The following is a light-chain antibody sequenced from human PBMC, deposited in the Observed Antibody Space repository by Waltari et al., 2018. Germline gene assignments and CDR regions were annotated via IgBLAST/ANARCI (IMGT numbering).Light chain of an antibody. J-gene: IGKJ4*01. Sequence: DFVMTLTPDSLAVSPGDRAIINCKTSQSVLFNSNKKNYLGWYQQKPGQPPKLLITWASTRESVVPDRFSCSGSGTDFTLTISGLQAEDVSVYYCQQYYSYPFTFGGGTKVEIK. CDR1: QSVLFNSNKKNY. CDR2: WAS. CDR3: QQYYSYPFT. V-gene: IGKV4-1*01.